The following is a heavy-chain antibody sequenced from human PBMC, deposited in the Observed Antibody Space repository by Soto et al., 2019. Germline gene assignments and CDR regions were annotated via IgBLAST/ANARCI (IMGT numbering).Heavy chain of an antibody. Sequence: QVQLVQSGAEVKKPGSSVKVSCKASGGTFSSYAISWGRQAPGQGLEWMGGIIPIFGTANYAKKFQGRVTTTADVSTRTTYLELSRLESQDTAVDYCAIRGEIAVAGTGGDYWGQGTLVTVSS. CDR1: GGTFSSYA. CDR3: AIRGEIAVAGTGGDY. D-gene: IGHD6-19*01. CDR2: IIPIFGTA. V-gene: IGHV1-69*01. J-gene: IGHJ4*02.